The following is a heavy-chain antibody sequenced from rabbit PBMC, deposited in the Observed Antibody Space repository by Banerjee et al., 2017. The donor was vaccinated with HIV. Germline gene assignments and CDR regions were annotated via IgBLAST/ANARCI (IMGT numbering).Heavy chain of an antibody. CDR1: GLDFSSSYW. V-gene: IGHV1S45*01. CDR3: TRVTGYGSTSSHPTRLDL. J-gene: IGHJ3*01. CDR2: IWTGSGST. D-gene: IGHD1-1*01. Sequence: QQQLEESGGSLVQPEGSLTLTCKASGLDFSSSYWICWVRQAPGKGPEWIGCIWTGSGSTYYASWAKGRFTISKTSSTTVTLQMTSLTAADTATYFCTRVTGYGSTSSHPTRLDLWGPGTLVTVS.